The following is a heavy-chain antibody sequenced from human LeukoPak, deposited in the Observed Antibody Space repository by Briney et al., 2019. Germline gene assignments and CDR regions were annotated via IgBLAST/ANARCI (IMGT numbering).Heavy chain of an antibody. Sequence: SVKVSCKASGGTFSSYAIGWVRQAPGQGLEWMGGIIPIFGTANYAQKFQGRVTITTDESTSTAYMELSSLRSEDTAVYYCASQGSIYYGSGDIDYWGQGTLVTVSS. CDR1: GGTFSSYA. V-gene: IGHV1-69*05. CDR2: IIPIFGTA. D-gene: IGHD3-10*01. CDR3: ASQGSIYYGSGDIDY. J-gene: IGHJ4*02.